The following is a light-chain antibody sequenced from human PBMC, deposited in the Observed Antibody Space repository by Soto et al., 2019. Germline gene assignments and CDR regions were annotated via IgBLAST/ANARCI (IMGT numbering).Light chain of an antibody. CDR3: SSYTGSSTFV. CDR1: SSDVGGYNY. J-gene: IGLJ1*01. V-gene: IGLV2-14*01. Sequence: QSVLTQPASVSGSPGQSFTISCTGTSSDVGGYNYVSWYQQLPGKAPKLMIYDVNNRPSGVSNRFSGSKSGNTASLTISGLQAEDEADYYCSSYTGSSTFVFGTGTKVTVL. CDR2: DVN.